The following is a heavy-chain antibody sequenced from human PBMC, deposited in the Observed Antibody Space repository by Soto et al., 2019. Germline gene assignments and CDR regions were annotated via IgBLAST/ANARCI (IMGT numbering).Heavy chain of an antibody. V-gene: IGHV3-23*01. CDR1: GFTFSDYA. D-gene: IGHD3-22*01. J-gene: IGHJ2*01. CDR3: ARDRYSYDSRAYQGVDWYFDL. CDR2: ISGSGGST. Sequence: EVQLLESGGGVVQPGGSLRLSCAASGFTFSDYAMSWVRQAPGKGLEWVSGISGSGGSTYYADSVKGRFTISRDNSENTLYLQMNSLRAEDTAVYYCARDRYSYDSRAYQGVDWYFDLWGRGTLVTVSS.